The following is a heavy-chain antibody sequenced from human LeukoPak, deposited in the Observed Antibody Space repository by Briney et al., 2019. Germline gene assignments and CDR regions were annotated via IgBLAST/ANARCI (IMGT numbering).Heavy chain of an antibody. Sequence: GGSLRLSCAASGFIFNSYAMSWVRQAPGKGLEWVSAISGSGGSTYYADSVKGRFTISRDNSKNTLYLQMNSLRAEDTAVYYCAKGRVAGPRFFDYWGQGTLVTVSS. D-gene: IGHD6-19*01. J-gene: IGHJ4*02. CDR1: GFIFNSYA. V-gene: IGHV3-23*01. CDR2: ISGSGGST. CDR3: AKGRVAGPRFFDY.